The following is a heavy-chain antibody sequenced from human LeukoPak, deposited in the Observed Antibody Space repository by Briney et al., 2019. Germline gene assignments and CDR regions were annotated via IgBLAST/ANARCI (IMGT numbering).Heavy chain of an antibody. CDR3: ARGPPVTSDAFDI. J-gene: IGHJ3*02. D-gene: IGHD4-17*01. CDR2: IKQDGSEK. Sequence: GGSLRLSCAASGFTFSSYWMSWVRQAPGKGLEWVANIKQDGSEKYYVDSVKGRFTISRDNAKNSLYLQMNSLRAEDTAVYCCARGPPVTSDAFDIWGQGTMVTVSS. V-gene: IGHV3-7*01. CDR1: GFTFSSYW.